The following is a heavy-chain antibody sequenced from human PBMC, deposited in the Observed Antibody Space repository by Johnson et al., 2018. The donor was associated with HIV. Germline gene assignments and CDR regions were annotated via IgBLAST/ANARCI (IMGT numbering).Heavy chain of an antibody. J-gene: IGHJ3*01. D-gene: IGHD6-19*01. V-gene: IGHV3-13*01. Sequence: MQLVESGGGLVQPGGSLRLSCAASGFTFSSYDMHWVRQATGKGLEWVSAIGNAGDTYYPGSVKGRFTISRENAKNSLYLQMNSLRAEETAVYYCVRGGQWGATDAFDVWGQGTMVTVSS. CDR2: IGNAGDT. CDR1: GFTFSSYD. CDR3: VRGGQWGATDAFDV.